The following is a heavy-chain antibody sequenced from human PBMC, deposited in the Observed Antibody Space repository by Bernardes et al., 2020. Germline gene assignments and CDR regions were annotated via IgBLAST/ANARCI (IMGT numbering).Heavy chain of an antibody. CDR3: ARVGDYGYYLRWFDP. J-gene: IGHJ5*02. D-gene: IGHD4-17*01. V-gene: IGHV4-34*01. CDR2: INHSGST. CDR1: GGSFSVSY. Sequence: SETLSLTCAVYGGSFSVSYWSWIRQPPGKGLEWIGEINHSGSTNYNPSLKSRVTISVDTSKNQFSLKLSSVTAADTAVFYCARVGDYGYYLRWFDPWGQGTLVTVSS.